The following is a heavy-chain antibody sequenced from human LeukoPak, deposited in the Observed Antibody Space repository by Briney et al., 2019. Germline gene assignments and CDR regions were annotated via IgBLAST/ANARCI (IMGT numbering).Heavy chain of an antibody. CDR1: GFMFSTYP. CDR2: ISGSGGST. J-gene: IGHJ4*02. Sequence: GGSLRLSCAASGFMFSTYPMNWVRQAPGKGLEWVSTISGSGGSTYYADSVKGRFTISRDNSKNTLYLQMNRLRADDTAIYYCAKERTQTTSFDYCGQGTLVTVSS. D-gene: IGHD2/OR15-2a*01. CDR3: AKERTQTTSFDY. V-gene: IGHV3-23*01.